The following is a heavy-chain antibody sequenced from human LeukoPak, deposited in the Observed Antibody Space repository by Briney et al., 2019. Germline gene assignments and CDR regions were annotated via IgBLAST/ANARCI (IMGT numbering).Heavy chain of an antibody. Sequence: GGSLRLSCAASGFTFSFYAMSWVRQAPGKGLEWVSTISGSGYSTYYADSVKGRFTISRDNSKNTLYLQMNSLRAEDTAVHYCAKDVKRHYDILTGYYYDYWGQGSLVTVSS. D-gene: IGHD3-9*01. V-gene: IGHV3-23*01. CDR1: GFTFSFYA. CDR2: ISGSGYST. J-gene: IGHJ4*02. CDR3: AKDVKRHYDILTGYYYDY.